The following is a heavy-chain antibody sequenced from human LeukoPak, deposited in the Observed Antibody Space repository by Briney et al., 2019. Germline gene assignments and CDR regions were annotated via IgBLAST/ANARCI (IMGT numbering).Heavy chain of an antibody. D-gene: IGHD3-16*01. CDR2: IYSDGSAT. CDR3: ATDSGHSFSY. Sequence: GGSLRLSCAASGLTFNTAWMHWVRQAPGKGLVWVSRIYSDGSATTYAEFVKGRFTISRDNAKNTLYLQMSSLRIEDTAVYYCATDSGHSFSYWGQGTKVTVSA. V-gene: IGHV3-74*03. CDR1: GLTFNTAW. J-gene: IGHJ3*01.